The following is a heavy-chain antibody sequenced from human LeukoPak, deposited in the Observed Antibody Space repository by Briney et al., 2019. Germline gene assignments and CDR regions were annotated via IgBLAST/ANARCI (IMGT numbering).Heavy chain of an antibody. D-gene: IGHD3-10*01. V-gene: IGHV3-15*04. CDR3: TTVDSIIIVRGVITPFDY. CDR2: IESKTDGGAT. J-gene: IGHJ4*02. CDR1: GFTFSNYW. Sequence: PGGSLRLSCGASGFTFSNYWMSWVRQAPGKGLEWVGRIESKTDGGATDYAAPVKGRFTISRDDSKNTLYLQMNSLKTEDTAVYYCTTVDSIIIVRGVITPFDYWGPGTLVTVSS.